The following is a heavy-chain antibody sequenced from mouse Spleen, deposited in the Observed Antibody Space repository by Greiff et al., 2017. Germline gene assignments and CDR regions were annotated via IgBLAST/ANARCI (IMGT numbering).Heavy chain of an antibody. D-gene: IGHD2-14*01. CDR3: AKWDRSYYYAMDY. J-gene: IGHJ4*01. CDR2: IWRGGST. Sequence: VKLQESGPGLVQPSQSLSITCTVSGFSLTSYGVHWVRQSPGKGLEWLGVIWRGGSTDYNAAFMSRLSITKDNSKSQVFFKMNSLQADDTAIYYCAKWDRSYYYAMDYWGQGTSVTVSS. CDR1: GFSLTSYG. V-gene: IGHV2-5*01.